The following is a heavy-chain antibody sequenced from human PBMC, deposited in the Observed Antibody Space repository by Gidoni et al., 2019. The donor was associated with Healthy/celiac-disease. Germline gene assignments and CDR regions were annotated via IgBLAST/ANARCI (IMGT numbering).Heavy chain of an antibody. D-gene: IGHD3-22*01. CDR2: ISYDGSNK. J-gene: IGHJ6*02. CDR1: AFTFSSYG. CDR3: AKDSSGYYYYYYYGMDV. V-gene: IGHV3-30*18. Sequence: QVQLVESGGGVVQPGRSLSLSCAASAFTFSSYGMHWVRQAPGKGLEWVAVISYDGSNKYYADSVKGRFTISRDNSKNTLYLQMNSLRAEDTAVYYCAKDSSGYYYYYYYGMDVWGQGTTVTVSS.